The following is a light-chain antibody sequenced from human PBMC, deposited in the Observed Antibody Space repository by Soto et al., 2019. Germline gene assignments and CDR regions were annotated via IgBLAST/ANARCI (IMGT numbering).Light chain of an antibody. CDR1: QSVSSN. J-gene: IGKJ1*01. CDR3: QQTYSPPLT. Sequence: EIVMTQSPATLSVSPGERATLSCRASQSVSSNLAWYQQKPGQAPRLLIYGASTRATGIPARFSGSGSGTEFTLTISSLQSEDFATYYCQQTYSPPLTFGQGTKVDIK. CDR2: GAS. V-gene: IGKV3-15*01.